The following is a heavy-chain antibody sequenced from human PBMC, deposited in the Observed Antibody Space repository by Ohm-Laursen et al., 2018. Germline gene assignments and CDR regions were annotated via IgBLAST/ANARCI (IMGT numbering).Heavy chain of an antibody. J-gene: IGHJ4*02. CDR3: ARDALYGDYGGYFDY. CDR2: ISSSGSTI. D-gene: IGHD4-17*01. Sequence: SLRLSCAASGFTFSSYEMNWVRQAPGKGLEWVSYISSSGSTIYYADSVKGRFTISRDNAKNSLYLQMNSLRAEDTAVYYCARDALYGDYGGYFDYWGQGTLVTVSS. V-gene: IGHV3-48*03. CDR1: GFTFSSYE.